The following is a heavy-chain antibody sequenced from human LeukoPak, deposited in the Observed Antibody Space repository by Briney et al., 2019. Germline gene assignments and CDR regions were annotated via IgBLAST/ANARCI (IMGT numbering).Heavy chain of an antibody. CDR1: GDSITTNSYW. CDR3: ARRGIWDLQIGNWFDP. J-gene: IGHJ5*02. D-gene: IGHD3-16*01. CDR2: IYSSGNS. Sequence: PSETLSLTCSISGDSITTNSYWWGWIRQSPGKGLGWIGSIYSSGNSYYNPSLKSRATISPDTSKNHYSLSLTSVTAADTAVYYCARRGIWDLQIGNWFDPWGQGILDTVSS. V-gene: IGHV4-39*02.